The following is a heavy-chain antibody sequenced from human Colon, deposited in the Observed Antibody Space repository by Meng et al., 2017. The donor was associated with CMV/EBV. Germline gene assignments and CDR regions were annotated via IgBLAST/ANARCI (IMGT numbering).Heavy chain of an antibody. CDR1: GGSINTNNYY. CDR3: VRDLRYLVTVL. Sequence: ESLKISCTVSGGSINTNNYYWGWIRQPPGKGLEWIGSVYYSHIGGSYYNPSLESRVTISVDTSKNQFSLKLTSVTAADTATYYCVRDLRYLVTVLWGQGTLVTVSS. V-gene: IGHV4-39*07. CDR2: VYYSHIGGS. J-gene: IGHJ4*02. D-gene: IGHD2-21*02.